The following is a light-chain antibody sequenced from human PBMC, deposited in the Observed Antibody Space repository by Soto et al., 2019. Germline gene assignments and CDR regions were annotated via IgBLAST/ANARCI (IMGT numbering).Light chain of an antibody. J-gene: IGLJ2*01. Sequence: QSALTQPASVSGSPGQSITISCTGTSSDVGGYNYVSWYQQHPGKAPKLVIYEVTKQPSGVSNRFSGSKSGNTASLTISGPQAEDETDYYCSSYTSTNHVVFGGGTKVTVL. V-gene: IGLV2-14*01. CDR3: SSYTSTNHVV. CDR1: SSDVGGYNY. CDR2: EVT.